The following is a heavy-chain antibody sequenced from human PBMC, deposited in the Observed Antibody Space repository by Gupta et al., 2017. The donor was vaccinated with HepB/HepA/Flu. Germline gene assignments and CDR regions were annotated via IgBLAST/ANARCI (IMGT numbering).Heavy chain of an antibody. V-gene: IGHV4-34*01. CDR1: GGPFSGYY. Sequence: QVQLQQWGAGLLKPSETLSLSCAVYGGPFSGYYWSWIRQPPGKGLEWIGEINHSGSTNYNPSRKSRVTMSVATSNNQFSLDLSSVTAADTAVYYCARAFRPGSSGRYFYMDVWGKGTTVTVSS. J-gene: IGHJ6*03. D-gene: IGHD3-22*01. CDR2: INHSGST. CDR3: ARAFRPGSSGRYFYMDV.